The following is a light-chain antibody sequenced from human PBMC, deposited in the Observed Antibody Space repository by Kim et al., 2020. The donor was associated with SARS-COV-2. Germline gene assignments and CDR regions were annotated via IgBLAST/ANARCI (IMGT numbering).Light chain of an antibody. CDR3: QQYNNWPRT. Sequence: EKVMTQSPATLSVSPGERATLSCRASQSVSSNLAWYQQKPGQAPRLLIYGASTRATGIPARFSGSGSGTEFTLTISSLLSEDFAVYYCQQYNNWPRTFGQGTKVDIK. CDR2: GAS. V-gene: IGKV3-15*01. J-gene: IGKJ1*01. CDR1: QSVSSN.